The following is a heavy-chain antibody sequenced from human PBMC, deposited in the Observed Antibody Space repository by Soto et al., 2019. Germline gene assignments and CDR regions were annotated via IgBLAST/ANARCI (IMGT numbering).Heavy chain of an antibody. Sequence: ASVKVSCKTSGYMFTSHGITWVRQTPGQGLAWVGWISPYSGNTHYAQSLQGRVSMSTDRSTDTAYMELRGLRSDDTAVYYCVRLSWLLQPADYWGQGTLVTVSS. CDR1: GYMFTSHG. D-gene: IGHD5-12*01. J-gene: IGHJ4*02. V-gene: IGHV1-18*04. CDR2: ISPYSGNT. CDR3: VRLSWLLQPADY.